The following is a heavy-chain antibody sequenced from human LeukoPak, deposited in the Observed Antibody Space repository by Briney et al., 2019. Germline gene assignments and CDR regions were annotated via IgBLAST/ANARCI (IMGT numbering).Heavy chain of an antibody. CDR2: IYPGDSDT. J-gene: IGHJ3*02. V-gene: IGHV5-51*01. Sequence: GESLKISCKGSGYSFTNYWIGWVRQMPGKGLEWMGIIYPGDSDTRYSPSFQGQVTISADKSISTAYLQWSSLKASDTAIYYCARWREGSSTSCSTYCPDAFDIWGQGTMVTVSS. CDR1: GYSFTNYW. CDR3: ARWREGSSTSCSTYCPDAFDI. D-gene: IGHD2-2*01.